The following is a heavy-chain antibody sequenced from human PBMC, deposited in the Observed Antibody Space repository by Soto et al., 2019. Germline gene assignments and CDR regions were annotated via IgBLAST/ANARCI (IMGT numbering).Heavy chain of an antibody. Sequence: SETLSLTCAVYGGSFSGYYWSWIRQPPGKGLEWIGEINHSGSTNYNPSLKSRVTISVDTSKNQFPLKLSSVTAADTAVYYCARGPRGVVAATRYNWFDPWGQGTLVTVSS. CDR3: ARGPRGVVAATRYNWFDP. V-gene: IGHV4-34*01. CDR1: GGSFSGYY. D-gene: IGHD2-15*01. J-gene: IGHJ5*02. CDR2: INHSGST.